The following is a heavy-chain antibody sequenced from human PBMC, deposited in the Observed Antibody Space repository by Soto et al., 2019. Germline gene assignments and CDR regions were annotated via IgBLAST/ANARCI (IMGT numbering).Heavy chain of an antibody. V-gene: IGHV4-31*03. CDR3: ARGDGRGSSSYYGMDV. Sequence: SETLSLTCTVSGGSISSGGHYWSWIRQHPGKGLEWIGYIYDSGSSYYNPSLKSRVSIPVDTPKNQFSLKLSSVTAADTAIYYCARGDGRGSSSYYGMDVWGQGTTGTVSS. CDR2: IYDSGSS. D-gene: IGHD6-6*01. CDR1: GGSISSGGHY. J-gene: IGHJ6*02.